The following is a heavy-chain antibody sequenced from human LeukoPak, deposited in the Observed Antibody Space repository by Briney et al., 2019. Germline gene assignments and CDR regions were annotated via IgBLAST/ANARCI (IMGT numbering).Heavy chain of an antibody. CDR3: ARAQEGSYYSHYFDY. D-gene: IGHD1-26*01. CDR2: ISSSGRTI. V-gene: IGHV3-48*03. CDR1: GFTFSSYE. Sequence: PGGSLRLSCAASGFTFSSYEMNWGRQAPGKGLEWVSYISSSGRTIYYADSVKGGFTISRDNAKNSMYLQMNSLRAEDTAVYYCARAQEGSYYSHYFDYWGQGTLVTVSS. J-gene: IGHJ4*02.